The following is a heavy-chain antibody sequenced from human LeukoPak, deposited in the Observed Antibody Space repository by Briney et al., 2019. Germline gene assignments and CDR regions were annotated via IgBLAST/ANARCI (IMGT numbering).Heavy chain of an antibody. J-gene: IGHJ5*02. Sequence: RSERLSLTCAVYGVSFSGYYWSWIRQPPGKGLEWIGEINHSGSTNYNPSLKSRVTISVDTSKNQFSLKLSSLTAADTAVYYCARGHIRDIVVGPAAGAWFDPWGQGTLVTVSS. D-gene: IGHD2-2*01. V-gene: IGHV4-34*01. CDR3: ARGHIRDIVVGPAAGAWFDP. CDR1: GVSFSGYY. CDR2: INHSGST.